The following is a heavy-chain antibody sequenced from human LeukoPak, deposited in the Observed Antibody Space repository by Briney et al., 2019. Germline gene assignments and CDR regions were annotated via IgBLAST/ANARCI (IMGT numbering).Heavy chain of an antibody. Sequence: GGSLRLSCAASGFMFSSYWMSWVRQAPGKGLEWVADIKEDGSEKSYVDSVKGRFAISRDNSKNSLYLQMNSLRAEDTALYYCAKDYGIAAAGMLLDYWGQGTLVTVSS. J-gene: IGHJ4*02. CDR1: GFMFSSYW. CDR2: IKEDGSEK. D-gene: IGHD6-13*01. V-gene: IGHV3-7*03. CDR3: AKDYGIAAAGMLLDY.